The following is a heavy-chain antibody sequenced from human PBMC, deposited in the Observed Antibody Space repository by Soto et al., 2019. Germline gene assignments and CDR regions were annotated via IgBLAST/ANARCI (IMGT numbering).Heavy chain of an antibody. CDR1: GGTFSSHA. Sequence: ASVKVSCKASGGTFSSHAISWVRQAPGRGLEWMGGIIPIFGTTNYAQNFRARVTITADESTSTAYMELSSLTSEDTAVYYCGSVGYCSSTNCLFYYFRYGMDVWGQGTTVTVSS. V-gene: IGHV1-69*13. J-gene: IGHJ6*02. CDR2: IIPIFGTT. CDR3: GSVGYCSSTNCLFYYFRYGMDV. D-gene: IGHD2-2*03.